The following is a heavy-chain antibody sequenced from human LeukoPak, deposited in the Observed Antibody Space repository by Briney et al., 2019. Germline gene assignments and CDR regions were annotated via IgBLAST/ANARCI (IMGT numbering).Heavy chain of an antibody. CDR2: ISVRSNYI. V-gene: IGHV3-21*01. J-gene: IGHJ6*03. D-gene: IGHD3-10*01. CDR1: GYTFSSYS. CDR3: ARERGSGSYYYYYYYMDV. Sequence: PGGSLRLSCVASGYTFSSYSINWVRHAPGKGLEWVSSISVRSNYIYYADSVRGRFSISRDDARDSLYLQMNSLRAEDTAVYYCARERGSGSYYYYYYYMDVWGKGTTVTVSS.